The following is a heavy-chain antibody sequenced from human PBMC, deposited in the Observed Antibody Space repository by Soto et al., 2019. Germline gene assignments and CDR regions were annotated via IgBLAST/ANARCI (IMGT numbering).Heavy chain of an antibody. D-gene: IGHD5-12*01. V-gene: IGHV4-4*02. CDR1: GVSISSHDW. Sequence: QVQLQESGPGLVKPSGTLSLTCAVSGVSISSHDWWSWVRQPPGKGLEWIGESHESGNTNYNSSLESRVTISLDKTKNQCSRKLTSVTVEYTAVYYCATRDSGRFYWGQGTLVTVSS. CDR3: ATRDSGRFY. CDR2: SHESGNT. J-gene: IGHJ4*02.